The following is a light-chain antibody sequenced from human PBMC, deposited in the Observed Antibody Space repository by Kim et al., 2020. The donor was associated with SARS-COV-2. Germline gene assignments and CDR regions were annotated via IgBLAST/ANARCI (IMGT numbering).Light chain of an antibody. V-gene: IGLV2-11*01. CDR3: CSFAGSHTYV. CDR1: SSDVGGYKF. CDR2: DVT. J-gene: IGLJ1*01. Sequence: QSALTQPRSVSGSPGQSVTISCTGTSSDVGGYKFVSWFQQHPGKAPKLMIYDVTQRPSGVPDRFSGSKSVNTASLTISGLQAEDEAEYYCCSFAGSHTYVFGTGTKVTVL.